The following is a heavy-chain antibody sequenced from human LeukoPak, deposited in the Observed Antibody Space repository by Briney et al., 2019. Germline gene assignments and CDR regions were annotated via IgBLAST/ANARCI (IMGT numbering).Heavy chain of an antibody. D-gene: IGHD1-14*01. J-gene: IGHJ3*02. CDR2: IKQDGSEK. CDR3: ARDHHLRAFDI. CDR1: GFTFSSYW. V-gene: IGHV3-7*01. Sequence: RGSLRLSCAASGFTFSSYWMSWVRQAPGKGLEWVANIKQDGSEKYYVDSVKGRFTISRDNAKNSLYLQMNSLRAEDTAVYYCARDHHLRAFDIWGQGTMVTVSS.